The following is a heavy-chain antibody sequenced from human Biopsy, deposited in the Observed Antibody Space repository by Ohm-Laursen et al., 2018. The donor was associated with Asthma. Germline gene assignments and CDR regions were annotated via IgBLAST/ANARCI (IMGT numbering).Heavy chain of an antibody. CDR3: ARCQVGYSSGWSLLLKKIYYSGMDV. CDR2: IMTVFGTT. V-gene: IGHV1-69*13. CDR1: GGTFSNFA. D-gene: IGHD6-19*01. Sequence: GASVKVSCKAPGGTFSNFAISWVRQAPGQGLEWLGGIMTVFGTTNYAQKFQGRVTITADESTSTAYMEVTSLRSGDMAIYYCARCQVGYSSGWSLLLKKIYYSGMDVWGQGTAVTVSS. J-gene: IGHJ6*02.